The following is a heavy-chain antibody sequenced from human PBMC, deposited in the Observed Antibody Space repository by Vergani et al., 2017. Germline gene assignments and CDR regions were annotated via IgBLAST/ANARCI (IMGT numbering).Heavy chain of an antibody. CDR3: SRCAYGSGSYLEAFDI. CDR1: GYTFSSYA. V-gene: IGHV1-69*01. CDR2: IIPIFGTA. Sequence: QVQVVLSGAEVKKSGASVKVSCKTSGYTFSSYAISWVRQAPGQGLEWMGGIIPIFGTASYAQKFQGRVTITADESTSTAYMELSSLRSEDTAVDYCSRCAYGSGSYLEAFDIWGQGTMVTVSS. D-gene: IGHD3-10*01. J-gene: IGHJ3*02.